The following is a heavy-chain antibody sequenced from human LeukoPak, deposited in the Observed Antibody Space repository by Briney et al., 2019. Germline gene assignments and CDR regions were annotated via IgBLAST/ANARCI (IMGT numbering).Heavy chain of an antibody. J-gene: IGHJ3*02. CDR1: GGSISSSNW. CDR2: IYHSGST. V-gene: IGHV4-4*02. Sequence: SGTLSLTCAVSGGSISSSNWWSWVCQPPGKGLEWIGEIYHSGSTNYNPSLKSRVTISVDKSKNQFSLKLSSVTAADTAVYYCARDVRNDYGDYVAAFDIWGQGTMVTVSS. D-gene: IGHD4-17*01. CDR3: ARDVRNDYGDYVAAFDI.